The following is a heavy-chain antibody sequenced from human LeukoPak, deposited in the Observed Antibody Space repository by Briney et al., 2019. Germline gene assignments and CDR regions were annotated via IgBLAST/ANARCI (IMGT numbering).Heavy chain of an antibody. V-gene: IGHV1-18*01. J-gene: IGHJ5*02. Sequence: GASVKVCCKASGYTFTSYGISWVRQAPGQGLEWMGWISAYNGNTNYAQKFQGRVTMTSDTSISTAYMELSSLRSDDTAVYFCARGPRNDPWGQGTLVTVSS. CDR1: GYTFTSYG. CDR2: ISAYNGNT. CDR3: ARGPRNDP. D-gene: IGHD1-14*01.